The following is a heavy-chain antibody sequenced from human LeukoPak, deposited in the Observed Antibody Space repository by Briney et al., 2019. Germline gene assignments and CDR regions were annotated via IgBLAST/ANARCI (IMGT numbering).Heavy chain of an antibody. V-gene: IGHV3-7*03. D-gene: IGHD2-8*01. CDR3: AKWPEGAMDYFDY. Sequence: GGSLRLSCAASGFAFSDSWMTWIRQAPGKGLEWVAFIKGDGSAKKYVDSVKGRFTISRDNAKNSLFLQMNSLRAEDTAVYYCAKWPEGAMDYFDYWGQGTLVTVSS. CDR2: IKGDGSAK. CDR1: GFAFSDSW. J-gene: IGHJ4*02.